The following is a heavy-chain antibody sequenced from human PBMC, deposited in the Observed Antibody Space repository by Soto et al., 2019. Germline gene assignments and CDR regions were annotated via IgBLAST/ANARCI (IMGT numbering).Heavy chain of an antibody. J-gene: IGHJ6*02. CDR2: IYSGGGT. Sequence: PGGFQRLRCGVSWLTSINNYISRVLQEPGKGLEYVSVIYSGGGTYYADSVKGRFTISRDNSKNTLYLQMNSLGAEDTAVYYCARSPRKTNYADDFDTWGQGTTVTVYS. D-gene: IGHD3-3*01. CDR1: WLTSINNY. V-gene: IGHV3-66*01. CDR3: ARSPRKTNYADDFDT.